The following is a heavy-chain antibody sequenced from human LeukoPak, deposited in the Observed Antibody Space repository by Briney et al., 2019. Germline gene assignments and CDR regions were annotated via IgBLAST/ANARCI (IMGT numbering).Heavy chain of an antibody. CDR1: GFTFSSHA. D-gene: IGHD1-1*01. CDR2: INPDGSQK. J-gene: IGHJ4*02. CDR3: AKLLGTGTTYDS. Sequence: GGSLRLSCRASGFTFSSHAMTWVRQAPGKGLEWVASINPDGSQKFYVDSVRGRFTISRDNTKDSLYLQMNSLGAEDTAMYYCAKLLGTGTTYDSWGQGTRVTVSS. V-gene: IGHV3-7*01.